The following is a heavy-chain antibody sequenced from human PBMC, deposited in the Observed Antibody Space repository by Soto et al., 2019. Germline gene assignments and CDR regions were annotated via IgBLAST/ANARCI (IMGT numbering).Heavy chain of an antibody. Sequence: SETLSLTCAVYGGFLSESYWTWIRQPPGKGLEWIGEINHVGGTNYNPSLKSRVTMSVDTSQNQFSLRLISVTAADTAMYFCVRIRYQLPYFDFWGQGTLLTVSS. V-gene: IGHV4-34*01. D-gene: IGHD3-16*01. CDR3: VRIRYQLPYFDF. CDR2: INHVGGT. J-gene: IGHJ4*02. CDR1: GGFLSESY.